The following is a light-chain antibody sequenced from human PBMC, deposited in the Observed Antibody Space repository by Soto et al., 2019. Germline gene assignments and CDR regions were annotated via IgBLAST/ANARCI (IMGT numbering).Light chain of an antibody. V-gene: IGLV2-8*01. CDR2: DVS. CDR3: SSYAGSNNVV. J-gene: IGLJ2*01. Sequence: QSVLTQPPSASGSPGQSVTISCTGTSSDVGGYNYVSWYQQHPGKAPKVMVYDVSKRPSGVPDRFSGSKSGNTASLTVSGLQAEDEADYYCSSYAGSNNVVFGGGTKLTVL. CDR1: SSDVGGYNY.